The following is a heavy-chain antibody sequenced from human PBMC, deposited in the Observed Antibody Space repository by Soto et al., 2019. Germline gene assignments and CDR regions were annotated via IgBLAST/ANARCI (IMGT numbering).Heavy chain of an antibody. CDR1: GGSFSGYY. CDR3: ARGWVGVVTAPP. V-gene: IGHV4-34*01. D-gene: IGHD2-21*02. J-gene: IGHJ5*02. CDR2: INHSGST. Sequence: QVQLQQWGAGLLKPSETLSLTCAVYGGSFSGYYWSWIRQPPGKGLEWIGEINHSGSTNYNPSLKSRVTISVDTSKNQSCPKLSSVTAADTAVYYCARGWVGVVTAPPWGQGTLVTVSS.